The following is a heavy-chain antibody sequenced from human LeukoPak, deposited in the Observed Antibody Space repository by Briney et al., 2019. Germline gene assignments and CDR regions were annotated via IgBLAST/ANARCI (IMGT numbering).Heavy chain of an antibody. J-gene: IGHJ4*02. CDR3: ARLEQLVPGV. D-gene: IGHD6-6*01. V-gene: IGHV4-59*08. CDR2: IYYSGST. CDR1: GGSISSYY. Sequence: SETLSLTCTVSGGSISSYYWSWIRQPPGKGLEWIGYIYYSGSTNYNPSLKSRVTISVDTSKNQFSLKLSSVTAADTAVYYCARLEQLVPGVWGQGTLVTVSS.